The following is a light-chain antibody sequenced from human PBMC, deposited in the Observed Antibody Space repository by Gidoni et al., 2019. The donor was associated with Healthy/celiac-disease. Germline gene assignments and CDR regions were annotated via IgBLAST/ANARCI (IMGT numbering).Light chain of an antibody. CDR1: PSISSY. V-gene: IGKV1-39*01. Sequence: DIQLTQSPSPLSASVGDRVTITCRASPSISSYLNWYQQKPGKAPKLLIYAASSVQSGVPSRFSGSGSGTDFTLTISSLQPEDFATYYCQQSYSTPFTFGPGTKVDIK. CDR3: QQSYSTPFT. CDR2: AAS. J-gene: IGKJ3*01.